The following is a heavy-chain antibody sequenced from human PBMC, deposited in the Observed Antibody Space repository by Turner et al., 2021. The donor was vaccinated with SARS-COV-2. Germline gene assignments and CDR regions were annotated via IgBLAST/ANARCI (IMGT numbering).Heavy chain of an antibody. Sequence: QVQLVESGGGVVQPGRSLRLSCAASGFTFSSYGMHWVRQAPGKGLEWVALISYDGSKKYYADSVKGRFTISRDNSKNTLYLQMNSLRAEDTAVYYCAKESNFDYWGQGTLVTVSS. CDR1: GFTFSSYG. CDR2: ISYDGSKK. CDR3: AKESNFDY. V-gene: IGHV3-30*18. J-gene: IGHJ4*02.